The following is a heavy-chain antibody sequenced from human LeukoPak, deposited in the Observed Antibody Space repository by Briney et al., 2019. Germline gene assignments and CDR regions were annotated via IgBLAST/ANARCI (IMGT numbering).Heavy chain of an antibody. J-gene: IGHJ6*03. Sequence: PGLYLRLSCAASGLTFGSYSMSWVSQAPGKGLEWVSSITRSSIYIYYADSVKGRFTISRDNAKNSLYLQMNSLRAQDTAVYYCAKDDSGSYYPYYYYMDVWGKGTTVTISS. V-gene: IGHV3-21*01. D-gene: IGHD1-26*01. CDR1: GLTFGSYS. CDR2: ITRSSIYI. CDR3: AKDDSGSYYPYYYYMDV.